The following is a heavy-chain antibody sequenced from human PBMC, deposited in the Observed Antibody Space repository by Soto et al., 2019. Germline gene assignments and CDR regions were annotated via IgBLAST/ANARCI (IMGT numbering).Heavy chain of an antibody. D-gene: IGHD1-20*01. CDR3: ASGGYNWNDSRLSPVDY. Sequence: QVQLQESGPGLVKPSQTLSLTCTVSGGSISSGGYYWSWIRQHTGKGLEWIGYIYYSGSTYYNPSLKSRVTISVDTSKNQFSLKLSSVTAADTAVYYCASGGYNWNDSRLSPVDYWGQGTLVTVSS. J-gene: IGHJ4*02. CDR2: IYYSGST. CDR1: GGSISSGGYY. V-gene: IGHV4-31*03.